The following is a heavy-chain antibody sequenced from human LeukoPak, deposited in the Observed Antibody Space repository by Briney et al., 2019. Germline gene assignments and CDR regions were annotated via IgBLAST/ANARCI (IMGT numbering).Heavy chain of an antibody. Sequence: TGGSLRLSCAASGFTFTNYEMIWVRQAPGKGLEWISYISSSGSTIYYADSVKGRFTMPRDNAKNSVHLQMNSLRAEDTAVYYCARETLYSDYEGNYIDYWGQGTLVTVSS. J-gene: IGHJ4*02. V-gene: IGHV3-48*03. D-gene: IGHD4-11*01. CDR1: GFTFTNYE. CDR3: ARETLYSDYEGNYIDY. CDR2: ISSSGSTI.